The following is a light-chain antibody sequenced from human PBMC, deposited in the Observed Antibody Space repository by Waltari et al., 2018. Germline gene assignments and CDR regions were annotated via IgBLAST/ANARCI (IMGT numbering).Light chain of an antibody. CDR1: SSDVGGYNY. J-gene: IGLJ2*01. CDR3: SSYTSSSTS. Sequence: QSALTQPASMSGSPGPSITISFTGTSSDVGGYNYVSWYQQHPGKAPKLMIYDVSKRPSGVSNRFSGSKSGNTASLTISGLQAEDEADYYCSSYTSSSTSFGGGTKLTVL. V-gene: IGLV2-14*01. CDR2: DVS.